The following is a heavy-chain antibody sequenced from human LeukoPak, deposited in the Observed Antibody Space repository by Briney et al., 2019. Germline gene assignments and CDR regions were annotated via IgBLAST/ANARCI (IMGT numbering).Heavy chain of an antibody. D-gene: IGHD3-16*01. CDR2: IYYSGST. CDR3: ARGSERLRRKMDV. J-gene: IGHJ6*04. Sequence: PSETLSLTCTVSGGSISSYYWSWIRQPPGKGLEWIGYIYYSGSTNYNPSLKSRVTISVDTSKNQFSLKLSSVTAADTAVYYCARGSERLRRKMDVWGKGTTVTVSS. V-gene: IGHV4-59*01. CDR1: GGSISSYY.